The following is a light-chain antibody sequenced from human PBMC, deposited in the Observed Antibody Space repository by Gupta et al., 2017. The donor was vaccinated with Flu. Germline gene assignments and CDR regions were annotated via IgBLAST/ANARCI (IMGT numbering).Light chain of an antibody. Sequence: ETVTLSCRAGQSIASNLAWYQQKPGQAPRLLIYGASTRATGIPARFSGSGFGTEFTLTVSSLHSEDFAVYYCLQYNKWPRTFGPGTKVEIK. J-gene: IGKJ1*01. CDR2: GAS. V-gene: IGKV3-15*01. CDR1: QSIASN. CDR3: LQYNKWPRT.